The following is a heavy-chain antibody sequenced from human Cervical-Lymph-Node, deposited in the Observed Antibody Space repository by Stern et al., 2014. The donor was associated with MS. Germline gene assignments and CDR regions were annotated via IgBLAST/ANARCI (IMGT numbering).Heavy chain of an antibody. CDR2: IIPIIGLP. D-gene: IGHD2-15*01. V-gene: IGHV1-69*09. J-gene: IGHJ5*02. CDR1: GGTFSSSYA. Sequence: QVQLVQSGAEVKKPGSSVNVSCKASGGTFSSSYAITWMRQAPGPGLEWMGRIIPIIGLPNYAQKFQDRVTITADASTSTAYMELRSLRSEDTAVYYCARGVVSNRAAATLHNLFDPWGQGTLVTVSS. CDR3: ARGVVSNRAAATLHNLFDP.